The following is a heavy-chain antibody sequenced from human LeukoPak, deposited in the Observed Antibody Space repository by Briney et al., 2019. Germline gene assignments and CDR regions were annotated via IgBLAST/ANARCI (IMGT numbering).Heavy chain of an antibody. CDR3: ASGGHLDW. D-gene: IGHD3-16*01. CDR1: GITFSRFW. J-gene: IGHJ4*01. Sequence: SGGSLRLSCAASGITFSRFWMSWVRQAPGKGLQWVANINEDGSEKHYVDSVKGRFTISRDNAENSLYLQMNSLRAEDTAVYYCASGGHLDWWGHGALVTVAS. CDR2: INEDGSEK. V-gene: IGHV3-7*03.